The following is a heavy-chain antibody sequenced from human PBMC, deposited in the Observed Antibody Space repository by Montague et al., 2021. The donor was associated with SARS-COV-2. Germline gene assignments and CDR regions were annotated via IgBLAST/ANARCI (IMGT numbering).Heavy chain of an antibody. Sequence: SRRLSFAASGFGFSRYWMTWVRQAPGKGLEWMANINQDGGERYYVDSVKGRSTVSRDNAKNSLYLQLNSLRDEDTAVCYCATFKYCTTSTCAVEPYYYYYSCMDVWGQGTTVTVSS. CDR1: GFGFSRYW. J-gene: IGHJ6*02. D-gene: IGHD2-8*01. CDR3: ATFKYCTTSTCAVEPYYYYYSCMDV. V-gene: IGHV3-7*01. CDR2: INQDGGER.